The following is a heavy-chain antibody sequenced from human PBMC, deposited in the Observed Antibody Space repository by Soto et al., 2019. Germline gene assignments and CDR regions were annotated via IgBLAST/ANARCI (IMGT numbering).Heavy chain of an antibody. J-gene: IGHJ6*02. V-gene: IGHV3-23*01. CDR1: GCTFSSYA. CDR3: AKDLEILYWRGYGMDV. Sequence: GRSLRRSWAASGCTFSSYAMSWVRQAPGKGLEWVSAISGSGGSTYYADSVKGRFTISRDNSKNTLYLQMNSLRAEDTAVYYCAKDLEILYWRGYGMDVWGQGTTVTVSS. D-gene: IGHD2-8*02. CDR2: ISGSGGST.